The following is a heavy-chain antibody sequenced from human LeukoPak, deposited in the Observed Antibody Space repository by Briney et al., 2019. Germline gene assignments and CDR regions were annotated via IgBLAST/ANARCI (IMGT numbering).Heavy chain of an antibody. CDR1: GFTFSSHS. Sequence: GGSLRLSCAASGFTFSSHSMNWVRQAPGKGLEWVSSISSSSSYIYYADSVKGRFTISRDNAKNSLYLQMNSLRAEDTAVYYCARDLTPYYDILTGSGAFDYWGQGTLVTVSS. J-gene: IGHJ4*02. V-gene: IGHV3-21*01. CDR3: ARDLTPYYDILTGSGAFDY. CDR2: ISSSSSYI. D-gene: IGHD3-9*01.